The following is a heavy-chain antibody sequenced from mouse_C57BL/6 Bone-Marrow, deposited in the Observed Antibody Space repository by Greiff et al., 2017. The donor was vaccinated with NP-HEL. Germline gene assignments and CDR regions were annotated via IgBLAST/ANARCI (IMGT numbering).Heavy chain of an antibody. CDR1: GYTFTDYY. V-gene: IGHV1-19*01. CDR3: ARTRNYIAY. CDR2: INPYNGGT. Sequence: VQLQQSGPVLVKPGASVKMSCKASGYTFTDYYMNWVKQSHGKSLEWIGVINPYNGGTSYNQKFKGKATLTVDKSSSTAYMELNSLTSEDSAVYYCARTRNYIAYWGQGTLVTVSA. J-gene: IGHJ3*01. D-gene: IGHD2-1*01.